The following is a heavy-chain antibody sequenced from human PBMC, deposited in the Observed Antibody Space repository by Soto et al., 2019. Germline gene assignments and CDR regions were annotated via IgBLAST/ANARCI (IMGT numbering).Heavy chain of an antibody. CDR2: IYTSGRT. Sequence: QVQLQESGPGLVKPSETLSLTCTVSGGSISSYYWSWILQPAGKGLEWIGRIYTSGRTNYNHSLKGRVTMSVDTSKNQFSLKLSSVTAADTAVYYCARDAVDAAPSDNWFDPWGQGTLVTVSS. J-gene: IGHJ5*02. CDR1: GGSISSYY. CDR3: ARDAVDAAPSDNWFDP. V-gene: IGHV4-4*07. D-gene: IGHD6-13*01.